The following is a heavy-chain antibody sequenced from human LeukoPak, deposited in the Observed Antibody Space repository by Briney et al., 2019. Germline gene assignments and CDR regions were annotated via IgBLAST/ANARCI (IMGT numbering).Heavy chain of an antibody. V-gene: IGHV3-49*03. CDR1: GFIFGDYG. CDR2: IRGKAYGGTT. Sequence: GSLRLSCTASGFIFGDYGMSWFRQAPGKGLEWVGFIRGKAYGGTTEYAASVKGRFTISRDDSKSIAYLQMNSLKTEDTAVHYCSRDSSGYSYYFDYWGQGTLVTVSS. CDR3: SRDSSGYSYYFDY. J-gene: IGHJ4*02. D-gene: IGHD3-22*01.